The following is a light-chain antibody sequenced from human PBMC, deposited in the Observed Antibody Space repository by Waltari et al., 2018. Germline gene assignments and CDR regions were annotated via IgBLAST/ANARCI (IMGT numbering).Light chain of an antibody. J-gene: IGKJ3*01. CDR1: QSIGSN. Sequence: EMLMTQSPVTLSVSPGERATLSCRATQSIGSNLAWYQQKPGQAPRLLIYSASIRATGIPARFSGSGSGTEFTLTISSLQSEDFAVYYCQQYYNWPTFGPGTKVDIK. CDR3: QQYYNWPT. CDR2: SAS. V-gene: IGKV3-15*01.